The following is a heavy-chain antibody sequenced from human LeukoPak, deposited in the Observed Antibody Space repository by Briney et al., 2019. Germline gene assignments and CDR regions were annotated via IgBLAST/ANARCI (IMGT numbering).Heavy chain of an antibody. V-gene: IGHV3-11*01. D-gene: IGHD2-21*02. CDR3: ARAQLAYCGGDCPDYYYYYMDV. J-gene: IGHJ6*03. CDR1: GFTFSDYY. Sequence: PGGSLRLSCAASGFTFSDYYMSWIRQAPGKGLEWVSYISSSGSTIYYADSVKGRFTISRDNAKNSLYLQMNSLRSEDTAVYYCARAQLAYCGGDCPDYYYYYMDVWGKGTTVTVSS. CDR2: ISSSGSTI.